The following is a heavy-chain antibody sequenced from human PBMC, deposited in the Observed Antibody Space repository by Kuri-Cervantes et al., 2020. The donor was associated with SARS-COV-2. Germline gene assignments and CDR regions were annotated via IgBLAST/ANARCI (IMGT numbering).Heavy chain of an antibody. CDR1: GFSLSNARMG. V-gene: IGHV2-26*01. Sequence: SGPTLVKPTETLTLTCTVSGFSLSNARMGVSWIRQPPGKALGWLAHIFSNDEKSYSTSLKSRLTISKDTSKSQVVLTMTNMDPVDTATYYCARTPQVTIFGVVNPYYMDVWGEGTTVTVSS. CDR3: ARTPQVTIFGVVNPYYMDV. CDR2: IFSNDEK. D-gene: IGHD3-3*01. J-gene: IGHJ6*03.